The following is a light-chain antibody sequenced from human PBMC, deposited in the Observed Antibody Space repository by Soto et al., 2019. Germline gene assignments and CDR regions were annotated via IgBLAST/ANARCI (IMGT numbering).Light chain of an antibody. V-gene: IGKV1-5*01. CDR2: DAS. J-gene: IGKJ1*01. CDR1: QSISSW. CDR3: QQYNSYTWT. Sequence: DIQMTQSPSTLCASVGGRVTIACRASQSISSWLAWYQQKPGKAPKLLIYDASSLESGVPSRFSGSGSGTEFTLTISSLQPDDFATYYCQQYNSYTWTFGQGTKVDIK.